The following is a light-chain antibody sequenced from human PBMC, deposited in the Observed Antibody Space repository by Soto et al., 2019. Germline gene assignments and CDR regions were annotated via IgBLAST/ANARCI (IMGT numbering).Light chain of an antibody. CDR3: QQYGGPVPWT. V-gene: IGKV3-20*01. CDR1: QTISRNY. J-gene: IGKJ1*01. Sequence: ELVFTQSPGTLSLYPGESATVSCRASQTISRNYLVWYQKKRGQAPRLLIYGASTRATGIPDRFTGSGSGTDFTLTITRVEPEDFAVYYCQQYGGPVPWTFGQGAKVDI. CDR2: GAS.